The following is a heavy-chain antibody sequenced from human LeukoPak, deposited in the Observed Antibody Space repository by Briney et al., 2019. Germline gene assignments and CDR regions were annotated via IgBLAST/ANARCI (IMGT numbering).Heavy chain of an antibody. Sequence: QSGASLRLSCAASAFTFSTYGMHWVRQAPGKGLGWVAFIHYDGSNEYYGDTVKGRFTISRANSKNTLYLQMNSRRAEDTDVYYCENDLSSSWYEGFDYWGQGILVTVSS. D-gene: IGHD6-13*01. CDR1: AFTFSTYG. CDR2: IHYDGSNE. V-gene: IGHV3-30*02. CDR3: ENDLSSSWYEGFDY. J-gene: IGHJ4*02.